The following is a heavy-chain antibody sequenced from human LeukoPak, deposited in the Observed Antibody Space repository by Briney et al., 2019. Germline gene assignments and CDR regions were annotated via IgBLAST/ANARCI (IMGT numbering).Heavy chain of an antibody. CDR1: GFTFSNSW. CDR3: EGSAGY. J-gene: IGHJ4*02. CDR2: IKRDGSEE. Sequence: PGGSLRLSCAASGFTFSNSWMSWVRQAPGKGLEWVANIKRDGSEEHYVDSVKGRSTISRDNAKSSLFLQMNSLRAEDTAVYYCEGSAGYWGQGTLVTVSS. V-gene: IGHV3-7*01.